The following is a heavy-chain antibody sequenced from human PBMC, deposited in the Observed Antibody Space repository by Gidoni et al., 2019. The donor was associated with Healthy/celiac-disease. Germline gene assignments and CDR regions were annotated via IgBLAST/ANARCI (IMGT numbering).Heavy chain of an antibody. Sequence: EVQLLESGGGWVQPGGSLRRYCAASGLTFSSNAMSWVRQAPGKGLEWVSAISGSGGSTYSADSVKGRFTISSDNSKHTLYLQMNSLRAEDTAVYYCAKDRRLPRSPPNWFDPWGQGTLVTVSS. J-gene: IGHJ5*02. CDR3: AKDRRLPRSPPNWFDP. CDR2: ISGSGGST. CDR1: GLTFSSNA. V-gene: IGHV3-23*01. D-gene: IGHD2-15*01.